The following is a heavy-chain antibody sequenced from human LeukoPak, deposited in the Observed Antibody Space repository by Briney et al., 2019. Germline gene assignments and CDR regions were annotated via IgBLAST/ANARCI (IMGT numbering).Heavy chain of an antibody. J-gene: IGHJ6*03. D-gene: IGHD5-24*01. V-gene: IGHV3-21*01. CDR3: ARGMATIDGYYYYMDV. CDR2: ISSSSSYI. CDR1: GFTFSSYS. Sequence: YPGGSLRLSCAASGFTFSSYSMNWVRQAPGKGLEWVSSISSSSSYIYYADSVKGRFTISRDNAKNSLYLQMSSLRAEDTAVYYCARGMATIDGYYYYMDVWGKGTAVTVSS.